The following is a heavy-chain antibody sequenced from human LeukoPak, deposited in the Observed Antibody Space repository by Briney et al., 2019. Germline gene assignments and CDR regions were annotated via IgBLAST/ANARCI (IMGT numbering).Heavy chain of an antibody. D-gene: IGHD5-18*01. CDR1: GYTFTGYY. V-gene: IGHV1-2*02. Sequence: ASVKASCKASGYTFTGYYMHWVRQAPGQGLEWMGWINPNSGGTNYAQKFQGRVTMTRDTSISTAYMELSRLRSDDTAVYYCARTAMATNYYYYYMDVWGKGTTVTVSS. CDR2: INPNSGGT. CDR3: ARTAMATNYYYYYMDV. J-gene: IGHJ6*03.